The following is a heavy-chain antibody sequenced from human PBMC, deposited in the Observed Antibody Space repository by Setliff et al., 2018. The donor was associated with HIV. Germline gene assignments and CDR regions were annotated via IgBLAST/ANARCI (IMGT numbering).Heavy chain of an antibody. CDR3: ARDPQWRPSLEDWLDP. J-gene: IGHJ5*02. CDR1: GYTFTSYA. Sequence: ASVKVSCKASGYTFTSYAMNWVRQAPGQGLEWMGWINTNTGNPTYAQGFTGRFVFSLDTSVSTAYLQIGSLKAEDTAVYYCARDPQWRPSLEDWLDPWGQGTLVTVSS. V-gene: IGHV7-4-1*01. D-gene: IGHD2-2*01. CDR2: INTNTGNP.